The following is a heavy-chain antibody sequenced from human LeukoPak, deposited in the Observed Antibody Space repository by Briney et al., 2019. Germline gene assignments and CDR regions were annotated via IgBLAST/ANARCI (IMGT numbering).Heavy chain of an antibody. Sequence: KPGESLKISRKGSGYGFTTYWIGWVRQMPGKGLEWMGIIYLGDSDTSYSPSFQGQVTISSDTSINTAYLKWSSLKASDTAMYYCVRHRNWNYDYWGQGTLVTVSS. CDR3: VRHRNWNYDY. CDR1: GYGFTTYW. D-gene: IGHD1-1*01. CDR2: IYLGDSDT. J-gene: IGHJ4*02. V-gene: IGHV5-51*01.